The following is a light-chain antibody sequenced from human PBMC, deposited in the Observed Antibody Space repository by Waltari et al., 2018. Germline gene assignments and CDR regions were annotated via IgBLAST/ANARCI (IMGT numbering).Light chain of an antibody. CDR1: QTVDSSY. J-gene: IGKJ2*01. Sequence: IVLTQSPGTLSLSPGERATLSCRASQTVDSSYLAWYQHKPGQAPRLLIYGASSRYSGIPDRFTGSGSGTVFTLTINGLEPEDFAVYFCQQYGSPVTFAQGTKLELK. CDR2: GAS. V-gene: IGKV3-20*01. CDR3: QQYGSPVT.